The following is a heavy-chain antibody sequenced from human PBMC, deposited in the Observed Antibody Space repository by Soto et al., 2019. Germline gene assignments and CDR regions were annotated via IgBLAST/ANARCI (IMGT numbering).Heavy chain of an antibody. CDR2: IYYSGST. CDR3: AREAGVQYPFDP. Sequence: QVQLQESGPGLVKPSETLSLTCTVSGGSIRSYYWSWIRQPPGKGLEWIGYIYYSGSTNYNPSLKSRVTISVDTSKSQFSLKLSYVTAADTAMYYCAREAGVQYPFDPWGQGTLVTVSS. D-gene: IGHD1-1*01. V-gene: IGHV4-59*01. CDR1: GGSIRSYY. J-gene: IGHJ5*02.